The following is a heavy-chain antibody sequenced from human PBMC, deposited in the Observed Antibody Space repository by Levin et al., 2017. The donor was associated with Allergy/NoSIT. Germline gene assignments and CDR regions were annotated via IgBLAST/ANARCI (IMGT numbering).Heavy chain of an antibody. J-gene: IGHJ4*02. CDR2: IYYSGST. CDR3: ARGGTYYDILTGYYPTLYYFDY. CDR1: GGSISSYY. D-gene: IGHD3-9*01. Sequence: SQTLSLTCTVSGGSISSYYWSWIRQPPGKGLEWIGYIYYSGSTNYNPSLKSRVTISVDTSKNQFSLKLSSVTAADTAVYYCARGGTYYDILTGYYPTLYYFDYWGQGTLVTVSS. V-gene: IGHV4-59*08.